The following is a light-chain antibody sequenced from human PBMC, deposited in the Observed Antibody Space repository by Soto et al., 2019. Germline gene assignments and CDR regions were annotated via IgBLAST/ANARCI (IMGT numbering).Light chain of an antibody. CDR2: GAS. V-gene: IGKV3-20*01. Sequence: EIVLTQSPGTLSSSPGERATLSCRASQSVSSSYLAWYQQKPGQAPRLLIYGASSRATGIPDRFSGRGSGTDFTLTINRLEPEDFAVYYCQNYDTSPYTFGQGTKVDI. CDR1: QSVSSSY. J-gene: IGKJ2*01. CDR3: QNYDTSPYT.